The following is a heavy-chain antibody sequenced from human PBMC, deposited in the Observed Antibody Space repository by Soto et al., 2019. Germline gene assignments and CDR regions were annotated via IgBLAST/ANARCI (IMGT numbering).Heavy chain of an antibody. Sequence: GGSLRLSCAASGFTFSSYWMSWVRQAPGKGLEWVANIKQDGSDKYYVDSVKGRFTISRDNAKNSLYLQMNSLRAEDTAVYYCARDQTDSSSWYDAFDIWGQGTMVTVSS. CDR1: GFTFSSYW. CDR2: IKQDGSDK. CDR3: ARDQTDSSSWYDAFDI. V-gene: IGHV3-7*01. D-gene: IGHD6-13*01. J-gene: IGHJ3*02.